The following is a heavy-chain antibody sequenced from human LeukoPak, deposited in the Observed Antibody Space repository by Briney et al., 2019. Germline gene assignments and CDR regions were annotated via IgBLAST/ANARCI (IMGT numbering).Heavy chain of an antibody. CDR2: IRYDGSNK. CDR1: GFTFSSYG. J-gene: IGHJ6*03. Sequence: PGGSLRLSCAASGFTFSSYGMHWVRQAPGKGLEWVAFIRYDGSNKYYADSVKGRFTISRGDAKNSLYLQMNSLRAEDTAVYYCARDFAGDPYYYYYMDVWGKGTTVTVSS. D-gene: IGHD3-16*01. CDR3: ARDFAGDPYYYYYMDV. V-gene: IGHV3-30*02.